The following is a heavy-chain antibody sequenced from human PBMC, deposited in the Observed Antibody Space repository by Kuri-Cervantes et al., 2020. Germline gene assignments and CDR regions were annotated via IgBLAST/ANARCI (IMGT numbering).Heavy chain of an antibody. CDR2: INPNSGGT. Sequence: ASVKVSCKASGYTFTGYYMHRVRQAPGQGLEWVGWINPNSGGTNYSQKFQGRVTMTRDMSISTAYMELSRLRSDDTAVYYCAREGAWELLGEPFDYWGQGTLVTVSS. J-gene: IGHJ4*02. CDR3: AREGAWELLGEPFDY. V-gene: IGHV1-2*02. CDR1: GYTFTGYY. D-gene: IGHD1-26*01.